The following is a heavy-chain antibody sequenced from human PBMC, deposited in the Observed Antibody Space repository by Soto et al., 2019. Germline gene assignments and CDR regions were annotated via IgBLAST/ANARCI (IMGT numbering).Heavy chain of an antibody. V-gene: IGHV3-74*01. CDR3: VRSTAAAGPFDY. J-gene: IGHJ4*02. D-gene: IGHD6-13*01. CDR2: INGDGSTT. Sequence: GGSLRLSCAASGFTFSNYYVHWVRQAPGRGLLWVSRINGDGSTTSYADSVQGRFTISRDNAKNTLYMQMSSLRAEDTAVYYCVRSTAAAGPFDYWGQGTLVTVSS. CDR1: GFTFSNYY.